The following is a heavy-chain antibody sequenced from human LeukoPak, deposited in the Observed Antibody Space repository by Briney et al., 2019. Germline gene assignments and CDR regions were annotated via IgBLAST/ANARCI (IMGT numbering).Heavy chain of an antibody. CDR1: GYTFTSYA. J-gene: IGHJ6*03. CDR2: INTNTGNP. Sequence: GASVKVSCKASGYTFTSYALNWVRQAPGQGLGWMGWINTNTGNPTYAQGFTGRFVFSLDTSVSTAYLQISSLKAEDTAVYYCARTSSGWSSWGEYYYYYMDVWGKGTTVTVSS. CDR3: ARTSSGWSSWGEYYYYYMDV. V-gene: IGHV7-4-1*02. D-gene: IGHD6-19*01.